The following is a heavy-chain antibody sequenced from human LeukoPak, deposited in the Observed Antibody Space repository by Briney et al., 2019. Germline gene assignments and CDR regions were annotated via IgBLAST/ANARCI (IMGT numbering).Heavy chain of an antibody. CDR2: ISGSGSNK. CDR1: GFTFSDYF. V-gene: IGHV3-11*04. J-gene: IGHJ4*02. CDR3: ATSQSSVAGIVGD. D-gene: IGHD6-19*01. Sequence: GGSLRLSCAVSGFTFSDYFMTWIRQAPGKGLEWVSYISGSGSNKYYADSVKGRFTVSRDNAKNSLYLQMNSLRVEDTAVYYCATSQSSVAGIVGDWGQGTLVTVSS.